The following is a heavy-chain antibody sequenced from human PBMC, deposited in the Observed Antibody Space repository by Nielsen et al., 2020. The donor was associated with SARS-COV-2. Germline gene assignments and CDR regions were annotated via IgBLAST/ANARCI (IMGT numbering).Heavy chain of an antibody. CDR2: ILYDGSNK. CDR1: GFTFSRYG. CDR3: AKIAVAGTDFDY. J-gene: IGHJ4*02. Sequence: GESLKISCAASGFTFSRYGMLWVRQAPGKGLERVAVILYDGSNKYYADSVKGRFTISRDNSKNTLYLQMNSLGAEDTAVYYCAKIAVAGTDFDYWGQGTLVTVSS. D-gene: IGHD6-19*01. V-gene: IGHV3-30*18.